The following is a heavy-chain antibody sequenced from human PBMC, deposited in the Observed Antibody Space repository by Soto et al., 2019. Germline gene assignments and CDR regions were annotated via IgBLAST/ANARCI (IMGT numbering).Heavy chain of an antibody. Sequence: GASVKVSCKASGGTFSSYAISWVRQAPGQGLEWMGGIIPIFGTENYAQKFQGRVTITADESTSTAYMELSSLRSEDTAVYYCARFPPYSYYFDYWGQGTLVTVSS. V-gene: IGHV1-69*13. CDR2: IIPIFGTE. J-gene: IGHJ4*02. CDR3: ARFPPYSYYFDY. CDR1: GGTFSSYA. D-gene: IGHD3-16*01.